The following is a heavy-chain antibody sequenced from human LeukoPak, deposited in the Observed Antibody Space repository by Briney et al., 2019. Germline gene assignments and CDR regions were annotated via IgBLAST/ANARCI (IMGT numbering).Heavy chain of an antibody. CDR1: GGSFSGYY. Sequence: SETLSLTCAVYGGSFSGYYWSWIRQPPGKGLEWIGEINHSGSTNYNPSLKSRVTISVDTSKNQFSLKLSSVTAADTAVYYCARAYYYDSSGYYYFDYWGQGTLVTVPS. CDR2: INHSGST. J-gene: IGHJ4*02. D-gene: IGHD3-22*01. CDR3: ARAYYYDSSGYYYFDY. V-gene: IGHV4-34*01.